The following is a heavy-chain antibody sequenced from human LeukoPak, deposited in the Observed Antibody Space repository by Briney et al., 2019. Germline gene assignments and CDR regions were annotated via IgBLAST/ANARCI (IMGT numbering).Heavy chain of an antibody. V-gene: IGHV3-73*01. D-gene: IGHD3-10*01. CDR2: IRSKANSYAT. J-gene: IGHJ6*03. CDR1: GFTFSGSA. CDR3: TSSAVYYYYYMDV. Sequence: GSLRLSCAASGFTFSGSAMHWVRQASGKGLEWVGRIRSKANSYATAYAASVKGRFTISRDDSKNTAYLQMNSLKTEDTAVYYCTSSAVYYYYYMDVWGKGTTVTVSS.